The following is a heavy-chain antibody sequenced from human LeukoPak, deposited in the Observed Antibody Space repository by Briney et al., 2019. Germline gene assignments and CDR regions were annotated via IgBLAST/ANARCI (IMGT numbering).Heavy chain of an antibody. CDR1: GYTFTSYG. J-gene: IGHJ6*02. Sequence: ASVKVSCKASGYTFTSYGISWVRQAPGQGLEWMGWISAYNGNTNYAQKLQGRVTMTTDTSTSTAYMELRSLRSDDTAVYYCASNPSFYDSSGYYSPYYYYGMDVWGQGTTVTVSS. CDR3: ASNPSFYDSSGYYSPYYYYGMDV. CDR2: ISAYNGNT. D-gene: IGHD3-22*01. V-gene: IGHV1-18*01.